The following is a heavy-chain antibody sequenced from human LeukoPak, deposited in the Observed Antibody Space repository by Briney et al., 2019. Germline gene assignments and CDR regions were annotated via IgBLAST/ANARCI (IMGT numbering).Heavy chain of an antibody. J-gene: IGHJ4*02. Sequence: SQTLSLTCAISGDSVSSNSAAWNWIRQSPSRGLEWLGRTYYRSKWYNDYAVSVKSRITINPDTSKNQFSLQLNSVTPEDTAVYYCARAEWRGAYSSSSDSFLFDYWGQGTLVTVSS. CDR1: GDSVSSNSAA. CDR3: ARAEWRGAYSSSSDSFLFDY. D-gene: IGHD6-6*01. V-gene: IGHV6-1*01. CDR2: TYYRSKWYN.